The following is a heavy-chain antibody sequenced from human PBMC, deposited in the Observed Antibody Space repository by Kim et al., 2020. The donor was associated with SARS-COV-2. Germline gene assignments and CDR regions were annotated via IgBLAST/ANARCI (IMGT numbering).Heavy chain of an antibody. CDR3: ARRQLLWFGEFGWFDP. J-gene: IGHJ5*02. V-gene: IGHV5-51*01. CDR1: GYSFTSYW. Sequence: GESLKISCKGSGYSFTSYWIGWVRQMPGKGLEWMGIIYPGDSDTRYRPSFQGPVTISADKSISTAFLQWSSLKASDTAMYYCARRQLLWFGEFGWFDPWGQGTLVTVSS. D-gene: IGHD3-10*01. CDR2: IYPGDSDT.